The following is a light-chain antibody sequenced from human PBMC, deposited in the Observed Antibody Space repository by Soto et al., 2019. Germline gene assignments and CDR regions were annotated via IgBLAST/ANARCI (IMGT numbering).Light chain of an antibody. Sequence: QSALTQPASVSGSPGQSITISCTGTSSDVGGYNFVSWYQQHPGKAPKLMLYNVYDRPSGISHRFSGSRSGNTASLTISGLQAEDEAQYYCNSYTSSSTLVFGGGTKVTVL. V-gene: IGLV2-14*03. CDR1: SSDVGGYNF. CDR2: NVY. J-gene: IGLJ2*01. CDR3: NSYTSSSTLV.